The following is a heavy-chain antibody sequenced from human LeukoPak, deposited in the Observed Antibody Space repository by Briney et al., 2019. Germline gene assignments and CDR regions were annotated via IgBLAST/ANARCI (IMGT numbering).Heavy chain of an antibody. V-gene: IGHV3-53*01. CDR2: IYSGGST. Sequence: GGSLRLSCAASGFNVSSRYMSWVRQAPGKGLDWVSVIYSGGSTYYADSVKGRFTISRDNSKTTLYLQMNSLRAEDTAVYYCARDTYSSSPSDYWGQGTLVTVSS. D-gene: IGHD6-6*01. J-gene: IGHJ4*02. CDR1: GFNVSSRY. CDR3: ARDTYSSSPSDY.